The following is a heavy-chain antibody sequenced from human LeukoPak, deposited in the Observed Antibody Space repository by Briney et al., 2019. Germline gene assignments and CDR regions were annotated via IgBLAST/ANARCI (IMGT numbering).Heavy chain of an antibody. Sequence: ASVKVSCKASGYTFTSYGISWVRQAPGQGLEWMGWINPNSGGTNYAQKFQGRVTMTRDTSISTAYMELSRLRSDDTAVYYCAREYDLDITGDYWGQGTLVTVSS. J-gene: IGHJ4*02. D-gene: IGHD1-20*01. CDR2: INPNSGGT. CDR3: AREYDLDITGDY. CDR1: GYTFTSYG. V-gene: IGHV1-2*02.